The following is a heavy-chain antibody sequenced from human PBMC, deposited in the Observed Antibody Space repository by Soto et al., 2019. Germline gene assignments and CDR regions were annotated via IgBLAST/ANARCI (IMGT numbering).Heavy chain of an antibody. Sequence: QVQLVQSGADLRQPGASLKDSCKASGHTFTTYGVSWVRQAPGQGLEWMGWINNKNGHTNYAQKFQGRVTMTTDTSTTTVYMELRSLRSDDTAVYYCARDGDQWDHRYCDSCGQGTLVTVSS. J-gene: IGHJ4*02. CDR1: GHTFTTYG. D-gene: IGHD1-26*01. CDR2: INNKNGHT. CDR3: ARDGDQWDHRYCDS. V-gene: IGHV1-18*01.